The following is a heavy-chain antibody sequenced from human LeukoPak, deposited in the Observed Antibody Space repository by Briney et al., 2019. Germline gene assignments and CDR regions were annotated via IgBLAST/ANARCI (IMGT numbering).Heavy chain of an antibody. CDR2: ISGSGGSA. Sequence: GGSLRLSCAASGFTFSSFEMSWVRQAPGKGLEWVSAISGSGGSAYYADSVKGRFTISRDNSKNTLYLQMNSLRAEDTAVYYCALGACTSCYYYYYYGMDVWGQGTTVTASS. CDR3: ALGACTSCYYYYYYGMDV. D-gene: IGHD2-2*01. V-gene: IGHV3-23*01. J-gene: IGHJ6*02. CDR1: GFTFSSFE.